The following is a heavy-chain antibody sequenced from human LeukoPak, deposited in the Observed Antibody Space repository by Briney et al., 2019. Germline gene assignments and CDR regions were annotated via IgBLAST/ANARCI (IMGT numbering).Heavy chain of an antibody. V-gene: IGHV3-7*01. D-gene: IGHD6-13*01. CDR1: GFTFSSYW. J-gene: IGHJ3*02. Sequence: GGSLRLSCAASGFTFSSYWMSWVRQAPGKGLEWVANIKQDGSEKYYVDSVKGRFTISRDNAKNSLYLQVNSLRAEDTAVYYCASVYPGVAAAGTKGAFDIWGQGTMVTVSS. CDR2: IKQDGSEK. CDR3: ASVYPGVAAAGTKGAFDI.